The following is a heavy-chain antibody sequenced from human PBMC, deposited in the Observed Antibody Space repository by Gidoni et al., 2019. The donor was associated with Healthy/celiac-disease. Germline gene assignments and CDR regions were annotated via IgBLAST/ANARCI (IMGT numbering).Heavy chain of an antibody. CDR1: GGSFSGYY. J-gene: IGHJ6*03. D-gene: IGHD5-18*01. CDR3: ARGKSYGYVYYMDV. Sequence: QVQLQQWGAGLLKPSETLSLTCAVYGGSFSGYYWSWIRQPPGKGLEWIGEINHSGSTNYNPSLKSRVTISVDTSKNQFSLKLSSVTAADTAVYYCARGKSYGYVYYMDVWGKGTTVTVSS. V-gene: IGHV4-34*01. CDR2: INHSGST.